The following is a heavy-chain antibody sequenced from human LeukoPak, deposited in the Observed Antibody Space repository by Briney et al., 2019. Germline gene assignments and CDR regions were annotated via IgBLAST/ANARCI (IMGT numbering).Heavy chain of an antibody. V-gene: IGHV1-69*01. CDR2: IIPIFGTA. J-gene: IGHJ5*02. Sequence: WSSVKVSCKASGGTFSSYAISWVRQAPGQGLEWMGGIIPIFGTANYAQKFQGRVTITADESTSTAYMELSSLRSEDTVVYYCARTSVFRGKTPFWFDPWGQGTLVTVSS. CDR3: ARTSVFRGKTPFWFDP. D-gene: IGHD2-21*01. CDR1: GGTFSSYA.